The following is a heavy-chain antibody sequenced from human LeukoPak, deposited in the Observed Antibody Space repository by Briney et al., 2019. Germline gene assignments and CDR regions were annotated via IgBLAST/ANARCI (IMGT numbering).Heavy chain of an antibody. CDR1: VYTFTGYY. CDR2: INPNSGGT. J-gene: IGHJ4*02. D-gene: IGHD3-22*01. Sequence: ASVKVSCKASVYTFTGYYMHWVRQAPGQGLEWMGWINPNSGGTNYAQKFQGRVTMTRATSISTAYMELSRLRSDDTAVYYCARDILSRDYYDSSGYLGYWGQGTLVTVSS. CDR3: ARDILSRDYYDSSGYLGY. V-gene: IGHV1-2*02.